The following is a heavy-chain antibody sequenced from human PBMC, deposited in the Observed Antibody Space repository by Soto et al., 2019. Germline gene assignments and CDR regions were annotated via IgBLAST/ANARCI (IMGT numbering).Heavy chain of an antibody. Sequence: QVQLQQWGAGLLKPSETLSLTCAVYGGSFSGYYWNWNRQPPGKGLEWIGEIKHCGSTNYNPSLKSRVTRSVDTSKNQFSLKLSSVTAADTAVYYCARGWGRIFDYWGQGTLVIVSS. J-gene: IGHJ4*02. D-gene: IGHD7-27*01. V-gene: IGHV4-34*01. CDR2: IKHCGST. CDR3: ARGWGRIFDY. CDR1: GGSFSGYY.